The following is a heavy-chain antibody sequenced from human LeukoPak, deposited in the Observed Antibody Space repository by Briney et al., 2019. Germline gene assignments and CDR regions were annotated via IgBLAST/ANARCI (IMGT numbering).Heavy chain of an antibody. CDR1: GFTFSSYW. CDR3: ARRMGRRFGERYYYYHYMDV. D-gene: IGHD3-10*01. J-gene: IGHJ6*03. CDR2: INHSGSI. V-gene: IGHV4-34*01. Sequence: GSLRLSCADSGFTFSSYWMSWIRQPPGKGLEWIGEINHSGSINYNSSLKSRVTISVDTSKNQFSLKLSSVTAADTAMYYCARRMGRRFGERYYYYHYMDVWGKGTTVTISS.